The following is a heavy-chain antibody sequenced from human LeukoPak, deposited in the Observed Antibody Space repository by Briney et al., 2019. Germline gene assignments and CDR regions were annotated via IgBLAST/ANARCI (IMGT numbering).Heavy chain of an antibody. D-gene: IGHD5-24*01. CDR3: AKGAPRRDGYVDH. J-gene: IGHJ4*02. CDR2: ISWNSGSI. CDR1: GFTFDDYV. Sequence: GGSLRLSCAASGFTFDDYVMHWVRQAPGKGLEWVSGISWNSGSIAYADSVKGRFTISRDNAKNSLYLQMNSLRAEDTAVYYCAKGAPRRDGYVDHWGQGTLVTVSS. V-gene: IGHV3-9*01.